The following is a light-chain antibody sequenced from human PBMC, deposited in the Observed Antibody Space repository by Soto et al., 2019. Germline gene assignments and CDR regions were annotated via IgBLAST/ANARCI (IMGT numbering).Light chain of an antibody. J-gene: IGKJ5*01. CDR3: QQYNNWIT. V-gene: IGKV3-15*01. CDR2: AAS. Sequence: EIVMTQSPATLSVSPGERAILCCRSSQSISINVAWYQQKPGQAPRLLIYAASNRATGVPARFSGSWSGTGFTLTISSLQSEDFAVYYCQQYNNWITFGQGTRLENK. CDR1: QSISIN.